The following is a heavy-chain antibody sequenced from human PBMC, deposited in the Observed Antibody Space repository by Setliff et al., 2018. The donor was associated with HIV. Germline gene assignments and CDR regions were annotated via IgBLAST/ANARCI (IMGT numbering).Heavy chain of an antibody. Sequence: SETLSLTCTVSGGSISSSSHYLGWIRQSPGKGLEWIGSSYYSGSTYYNSSLKSRVTIFVDTSKNQLSLKLRSVTAADTAVYYCARLGRGIAVAGTRIDYWGRGTLVTVSS. CDR2: SYYSGST. CDR1: GGSISSSSHY. CDR3: ARLGRGIAVAGTRIDY. J-gene: IGHJ4*02. D-gene: IGHD6-19*01. V-gene: IGHV4-39*01.